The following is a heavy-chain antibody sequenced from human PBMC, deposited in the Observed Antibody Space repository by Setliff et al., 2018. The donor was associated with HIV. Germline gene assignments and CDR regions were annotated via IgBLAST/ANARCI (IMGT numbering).Heavy chain of an antibody. J-gene: IGHJ5*02. Sequence: PSETLSLTCTISGGSINSGNNYWSWIRQHPGKGLEWIGFIYYSGSTYLNPSLKSRVTILVDTSKNQFSLELTSVTAADTAVYYCARYVFGDVNWFDPWGQGTLVTVSS. D-gene: IGHD3-3*01. CDR1: GGSINSGNNY. CDR2: IYYSGST. V-gene: IGHV4-31*03. CDR3: ARYVFGDVNWFDP.